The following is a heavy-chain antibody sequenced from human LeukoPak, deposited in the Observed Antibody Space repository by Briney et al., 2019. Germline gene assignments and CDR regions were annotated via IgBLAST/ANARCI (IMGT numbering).Heavy chain of an antibody. D-gene: IGHD6-13*01. J-gene: IGHJ6*02. CDR3: ARLVYSSSWYPIYYYYGMDV. Sequence: SETLSLTCTVSGGSISSYYWSWIRQPPGKGLEWIGYIYYSGSTNYNPSLKSRVTTSVDTSKNQFSLKLSSVTAADTAVYYCARLVYSSSWYPIYYYYGMDVWGQGTTVTVSS. V-gene: IGHV4-59*01. CDR1: GGSISSYY. CDR2: IYYSGST.